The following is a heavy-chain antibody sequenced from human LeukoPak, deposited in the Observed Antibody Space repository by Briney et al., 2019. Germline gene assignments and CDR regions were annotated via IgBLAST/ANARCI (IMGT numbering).Heavy chain of an antibody. Sequence: SETLSLTCAVYGGSFSGYYWSWIRQPPGKGLEWIGEINHSGSTNYNPSLKSRVTISVDTSKNQFSLKLSSVTAADTAVYYCARQLSSGWYRGIDYWGQGTLVTVSS. D-gene: IGHD6-19*01. V-gene: IGHV4-34*01. J-gene: IGHJ4*02. CDR2: INHSGST. CDR1: GGSFSGYY. CDR3: ARQLSSGWYRGIDY.